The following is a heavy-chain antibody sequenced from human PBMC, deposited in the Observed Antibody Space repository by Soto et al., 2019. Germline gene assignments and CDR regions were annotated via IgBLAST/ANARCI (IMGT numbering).Heavy chain of an antibody. CDR1: GASIITYY. CDR2: ISYSGST. V-gene: IGHV4-59*01. J-gene: IGHJ5*02. Sequence: SETLSLTCAVSGASIITYYWIWIRQPPGKGLEWIGYISYSGSTDYNPSLKSRVTISFDASKNQISLQVRSATAADAAVYYCARDLKEYCSDGKCNWFDPWGQGTLVTVSS. CDR3: ARDLKEYCSDGKCNWFDP. D-gene: IGHD2-15*01.